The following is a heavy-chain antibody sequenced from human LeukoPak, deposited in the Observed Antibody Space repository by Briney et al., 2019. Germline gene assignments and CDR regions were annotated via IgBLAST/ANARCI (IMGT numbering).Heavy chain of an antibody. CDR2: IYSGGST. CDR1: GFTVSSNY. CDR3: ARDRGAAAGNWFDP. J-gene: IGHJ5*02. D-gene: IGHD6-13*01. Sequence: GGSLRLSCAASGFTVSSNYMSWVRQAPGKGLEWVSVIYSGGSTYYADSVKGRFTISRDNSKNTLYLQMNSLRAEDTAVYYCARDRGAAAGNWFDPWGQGTLVTVSS. V-gene: IGHV3-53*05.